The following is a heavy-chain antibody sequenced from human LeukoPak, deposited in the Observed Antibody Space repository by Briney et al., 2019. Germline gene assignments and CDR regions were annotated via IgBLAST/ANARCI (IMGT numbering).Heavy chain of an antibody. CDR3: ARADSSSWYDHFDY. Sequence: GGSLRLSCAASGFTFSSYGMHWVRQAPGKGLEWVANIKQDGSKTYYADSVKGRFTIARDNAKNTLYLQMNSLRAEDTAVYYCARADSSSWYDHFDYWGQGTLVTVSS. D-gene: IGHD6-13*01. CDR1: GFTFSSYG. CDR2: IKQDGSKT. J-gene: IGHJ4*02. V-gene: IGHV3-7*01.